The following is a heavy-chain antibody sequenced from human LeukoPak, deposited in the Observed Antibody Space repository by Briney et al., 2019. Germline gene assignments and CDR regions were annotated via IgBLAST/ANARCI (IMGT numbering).Heavy chain of an antibody. D-gene: IGHD1-14*01. J-gene: IGHJ6*03. Sequence: GGSLRLSCAASGFTFSSYSMSWVRQPPGKGLEWVSAINGSGGTTYYAYSVRGGFTISRDNSKHTLYRQMYRLGADDTAVYYCARDRGNQRGFYYYYIDVWGKGTTVTVSS. CDR1: GFTFSSYS. V-gene: IGHV3-23*01. CDR2: INGSGGTT. CDR3: ARDRGNQRGFYYYYIDV.